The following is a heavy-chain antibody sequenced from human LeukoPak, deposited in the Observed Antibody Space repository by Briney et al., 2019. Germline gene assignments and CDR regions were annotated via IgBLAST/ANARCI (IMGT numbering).Heavy chain of an antibody. CDR2: SYYSGST. J-gene: IGHJ5*02. V-gene: IGHV4-59*12. CDR3: ARDQFWDSSSNWFDP. CDR1: GGSITHYY. Sequence: PSETLSLTCTVSGGSITHYYWTWIRQPPGKTLEWIGYSYYSGSTKYNPSLKSRVTISVDTSKNQFSLKLSSVTAADTAVYYCARDQFWDSSSNWFDPWGQGTLVTVSS. D-gene: IGHD6-6*01.